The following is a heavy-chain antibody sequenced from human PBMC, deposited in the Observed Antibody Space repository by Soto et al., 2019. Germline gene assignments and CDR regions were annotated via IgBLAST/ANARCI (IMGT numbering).Heavy chain of an antibody. CDR1: GDSIRSHYW. CDR3: ARVTIQWLVLAFDI. D-gene: IGHD6-19*01. V-gene: IGHV4-4*02. CDR2: ISHSEST. Sequence: QVQLQESGPGLVKPSGTLSLTCAVSGDSIRSHYWWSWVRHPPGKGLEWIGEISHSESTNYNPSLMSRGTISVDKSKSQASLNLTSVTAADTAVYYCARVTIQWLVLAFDIWGQGTMVSVSS. J-gene: IGHJ3*02.